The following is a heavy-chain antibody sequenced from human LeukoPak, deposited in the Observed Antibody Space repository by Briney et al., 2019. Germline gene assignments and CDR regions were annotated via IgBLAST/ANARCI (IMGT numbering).Heavy chain of an antibody. Sequence: SETLSLTCAVYGGSFSGYYWSWIRQPPGKGLEWIGYIYYSGSTNYNPSLKSRVTISVDTSKNQFSLKLSSVTAADTAVYYCARKYSSSFDYWGQGTLVTVSS. J-gene: IGHJ4*02. CDR2: IYYSGST. CDR1: GGSFSGYY. D-gene: IGHD6-6*01. V-gene: IGHV4-59*01. CDR3: ARKYSSSFDY.